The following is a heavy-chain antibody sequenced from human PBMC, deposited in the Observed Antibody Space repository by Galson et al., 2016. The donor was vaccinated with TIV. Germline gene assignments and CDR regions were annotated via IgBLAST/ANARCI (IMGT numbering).Heavy chain of an antibody. CDR2: ISWNSGTI. D-gene: IGHD3-22*01. CDR1: GFTFDEYA. Sequence: SLRLSCAASGFTFDEYAIHWVRQAPGKGLEWVSGISWNSGTIGYADSVKGRFTISRDNAKKSLYLQMNSLRPEDTAFYYCVKIDVYLGIVVAHGAFDVWGQGTKVTVSP. CDR3: VKIDVYLGIVVAHGAFDV. V-gene: IGHV3-9*01. J-gene: IGHJ3*01.